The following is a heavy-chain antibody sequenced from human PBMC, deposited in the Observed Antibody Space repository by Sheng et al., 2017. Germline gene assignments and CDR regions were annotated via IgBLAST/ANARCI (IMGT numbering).Heavy chain of an antibody. CDR1: GGSFSGYY. J-gene: IGHJ5*02. D-gene: IGHD3-3*01. CDR3: ARRAYYDFWSGYPNWFDP. Sequence: QVQLQQWGAGLLKPSETLSLTCAVYGGSFSGYYWSWIRQPPGKGLEWIGEINHSGSTNYNPSLKSRVTISVDTSKNQFSLKLSSVTAADTAVYYCARRAYYDFWSGYPNWFDPWGQGTLVTVSS. V-gene: IGHV4-34*01. CDR2: INHSGST.